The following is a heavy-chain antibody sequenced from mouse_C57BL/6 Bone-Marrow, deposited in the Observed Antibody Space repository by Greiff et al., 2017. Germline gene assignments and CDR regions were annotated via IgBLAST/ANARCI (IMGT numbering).Heavy chain of an antibody. D-gene: IGHD1-1*02. CDR2: INPSSGYT. Sequence: QVQLKESGAELAKPGASVKLSCKASGYTFTSYWMHWVKQRPGQGLEWIGYINPSSGYTKYNQKFKDKATLTADKSSSTAYMQLSSLTYEDSAVYDCARRVYGAWFAYWGQGTLVTVSA. CDR3: ARRVYGAWFAY. V-gene: IGHV1-7*01. CDR1: GYTFTSYW. J-gene: IGHJ3*01.